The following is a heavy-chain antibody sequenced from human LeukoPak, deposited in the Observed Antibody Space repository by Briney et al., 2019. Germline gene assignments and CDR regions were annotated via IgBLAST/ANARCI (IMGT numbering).Heavy chain of an antibody. D-gene: IGHD6-19*01. J-gene: IGHJ4*02. CDR2: IIPIFGTA. Sequence: GASVKVSCKASGGTFSSYAISWVRQAPGQGLEWMGGIIPIFGTANYAQKFQGRVTITADESMSTAYMELSRLRSEDTAVYYCARDLDSSGPTGFGGYWGQGTLVTVSS. CDR1: GGTFSSYA. CDR3: ARDLDSSGPTGFGGY. V-gene: IGHV1-69*13.